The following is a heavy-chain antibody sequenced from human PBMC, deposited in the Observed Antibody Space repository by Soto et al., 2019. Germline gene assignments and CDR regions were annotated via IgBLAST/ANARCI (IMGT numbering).Heavy chain of an antibody. CDR3: AMGDDGRY. V-gene: IGHV3-11*06. CDR2: ISARSTYT. CDR1: GFTFSDHY. J-gene: IGHJ4*02. D-gene: IGHD1-26*01. Sequence: QVQLVESGGGLVKPGTSLRLSCAASGFTFSDHYMSWIRQAPGKGLEWLSHISARSTYTNYGDSVKGRFSNSRDNVNQTVFLQMNSLRVDDTAIYYCAMGDDGRYWGPGTLVTVSS.